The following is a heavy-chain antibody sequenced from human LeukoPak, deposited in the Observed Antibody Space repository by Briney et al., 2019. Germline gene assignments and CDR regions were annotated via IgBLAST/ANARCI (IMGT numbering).Heavy chain of an antibody. V-gene: IGHV1-69*13. CDR2: IIPIFGTA. CDR3: ARSRSGYYDSSGYVGHFSWFDP. J-gene: IGHJ5*02. CDR1: GGTFSSYA. Sequence: GASVKVSCKASGGTFSSYAISWVRQAPGQGLEWMGGIIPIFGTANYAQKFQGRVTITADESTSTAYMELSSLRSEDTAVYYCARSRSGYYDSSGYVGHFSWFDPWGQGTLVTVSS. D-gene: IGHD3-22*01.